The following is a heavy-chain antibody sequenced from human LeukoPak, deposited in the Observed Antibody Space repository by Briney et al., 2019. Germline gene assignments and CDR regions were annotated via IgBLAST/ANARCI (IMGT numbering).Heavy chain of an antibody. J-gene: IGHJ4*02. CDR2: ISAYNGNT. V-gene: IGHV1-18*01. CDR1: GYTFTSYG. CDR3: ARVLQSYGDYVRYYFDY. Sequence: ASVKVSCKASGYTFTSYGISWVRQAPGQGLEWMGWISAYNGNTNYAQKLQGRVTMTTDTSTSTAYMELRSLRSDDTAVYCCARVLQSYGDYVRYYFDYWGQGTLVTVSS. D-gene: IGHD4-17*01.